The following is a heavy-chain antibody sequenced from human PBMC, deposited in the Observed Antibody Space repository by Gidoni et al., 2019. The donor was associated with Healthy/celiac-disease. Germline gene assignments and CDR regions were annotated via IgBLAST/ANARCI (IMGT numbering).Heavy chain of an antibody. CDR1: GFSLIPSGMC. Sequence: VTLRESVPALVKPTQTLTLTCTFPGFSLIPSGMCVSWIRQPPGKALEWLARIDWDDDKYYSTSLKTRLTISKDTSKNQVVLTMTNMDPVDTATYYCARSKQGCSSTSCYRYFDWLYFDYWGQGTLVTVSS. CDR2: IDWDDDK. CDR3: ARSKQGCSSTSCYRYFDWLYFDY. D-gene: IGHD2-2*02. J-gene: IGHJ4*02. V-gene: IGHV2-70*15.